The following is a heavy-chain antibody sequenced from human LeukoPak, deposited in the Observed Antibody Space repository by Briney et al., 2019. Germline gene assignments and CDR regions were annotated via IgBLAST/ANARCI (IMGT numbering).Heavy chain of an antibody. J-gene: IGHJ4*02. D-gene: IGHD5-24*01. V-gene: IGHV3-23*01. CDR3: AKDNRFGMALGY. Sequence: GGSLRLSCAASGFTFSSYAMSWVRQAPGKGLEWVSAISGSGGSTCYADSVKGRFTISRDNSKNTLYLQMNSLRAEDTAVYYCAKDNRFGMALGYWGQGTLVTVSS. CDR1: GFTFSSYA. CDR2: ISGSGGST.